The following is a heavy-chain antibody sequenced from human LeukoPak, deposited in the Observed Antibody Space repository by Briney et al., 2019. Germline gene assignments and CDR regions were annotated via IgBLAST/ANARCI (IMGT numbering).Heavy chain of an antibody. CDR2: ISYDGSNK. J-gene: IGHJ4*02. Sequence: GRSLRLSCAASGFTFSSYAMHWVRQAPGKGLEWVAVISYDGSNKYYADSVKGRFTISRDNSKNTLYLQMNSLRAEDTAVYYCARDRLQGFVVVPAAEPFDYWGQGTLVTVSS. CDR1: GFTFSSYA. D-gene: IGHD2-2*01. CDR3: ARDRLQGFVVVPAAEPFDY. V-gene: IGHV3-30-3*01.